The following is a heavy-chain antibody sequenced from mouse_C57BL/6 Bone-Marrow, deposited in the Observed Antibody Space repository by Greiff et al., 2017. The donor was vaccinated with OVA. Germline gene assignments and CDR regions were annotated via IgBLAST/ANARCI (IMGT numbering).Heavy chain of an antibody. V-gene: IGHV1-26*01. J-gene: IGHJ4*01. CDR2: INPNNGGT. CDR1: GYTFTDYY. CDR3: ARRSNYVGRGAMDY. Sequence: EVQLQQSGPELVKPGASVKISCKASGYTFTDYYMNWVKQSHGKSLEWIGDINPNNGGTSYNQKFKGKATLTVDKSSSTAYMELRSLTSEDSAVYYCARRSNYVGRGAMDYWGQGTSVTVSS. D-gene: IGHD2-5*01.